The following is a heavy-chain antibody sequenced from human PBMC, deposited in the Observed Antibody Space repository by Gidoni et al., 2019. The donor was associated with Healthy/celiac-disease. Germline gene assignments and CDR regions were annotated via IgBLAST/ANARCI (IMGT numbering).Heavy chain of an antibody. J-gene: IGHJ3*02. V-gene: IGHV3-48*02. D-gene: IGHD1-26*01. Sequence: EVQLVESGGGLVQPGGSLRLSCAASGFTFSRYSMNWVRQAPGKGLEWVFYISSSSSTIYYADSVKGRFTISRDNAKNSLYLQMNSLRDEDTAVYYCARGRSYYGYAFDIWGQGTMVTVSS. CDR2: ISSSSSTI. CDR1: GFTFSRYS. CDR3: ARGRSYYGYAFDI.